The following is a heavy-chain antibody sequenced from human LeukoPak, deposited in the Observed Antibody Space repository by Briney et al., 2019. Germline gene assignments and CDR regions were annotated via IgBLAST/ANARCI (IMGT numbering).Heavy chain of an antibody. CDR2: ISSSSSTI. Sequence: PPGGSLRLSCAASGFTFSSYSMNWVRQAPGKGLEWVSYISSSSSTIYYADSVKGRFTISRDNAKNSLYLQMNSLRAEDTAVYYCARGPQNWNYLEAFDIWGQGTMVTVSS. CDR1: GFTFSSYS. CDR3: ARGPQNWNYLEAFDI. D-gene: IGHD1-7*01. V-gene: IGHV3-48*01. J-gene: IGHJ3*02.